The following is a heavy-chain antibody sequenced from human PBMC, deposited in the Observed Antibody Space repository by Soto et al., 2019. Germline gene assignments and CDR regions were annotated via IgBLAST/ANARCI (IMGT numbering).Heavy chain of an antibody. CDR2: IYWDDDK. D-gene: IGHD2-21*02. J-gene: IGHJ5*02. CDR3: AHLDCGGDCYEYNWFDP. V-gene: IGHV2-5*02. CDR1: GFSLSTSGVG. Sequence: QITLKESGPTLVKPTQTLTLTRTFTGFSLSTSGVGVGRLRPPPANTLEWLALIYWDDDKRYSPTLKGRLTISKDTSKNQVVRTMTTVDPVDTATYYCAHLDCGGDCYEYNWFDPCGQGTLVTVSS.